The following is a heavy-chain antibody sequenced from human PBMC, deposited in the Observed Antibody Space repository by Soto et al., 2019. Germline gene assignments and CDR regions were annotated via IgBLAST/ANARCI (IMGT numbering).Heavy chain of an antibody. CDR2: IYYSGST. CDR3: ARDRGRSPLDH. CDR1: GGSVSSGSYY. Sequence: SETLSLTCTASGGSVSSGSYYWSWIRQPPGKGLEWIGYIYYSGSTNYNPSLKSRVTISVDTSKNQFSLKLSSVTAADTAVYYCARDRGRSPLDHWGQGTLVTVSS. D-gene: IGHD3-10*01. V-gene: IGHV4-61*01. J-gene: IGHJ4*02.